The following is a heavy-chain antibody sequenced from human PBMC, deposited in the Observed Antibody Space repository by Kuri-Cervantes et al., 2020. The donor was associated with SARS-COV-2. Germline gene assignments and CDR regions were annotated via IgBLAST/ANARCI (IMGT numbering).Heavy chain of an antibody. CDR1: GFTFTSYA. CDR3: ARDLWGGNVLLDY. CDR2: IYSGGKT. Sequence: GESLKISCPASGFTFTSYAMSWVRQAPGKGLEWVSVIYSGGKTFFADSVKDRFTIYRDESKNTLYLQMNSLRAEDTAVYYCARDLWGGNVLLDYWGQGTQVTVSS. D-gene: IGHD3-3*01. V-gene: IGHV3-66*02. J-gene: IGHJ4*02.